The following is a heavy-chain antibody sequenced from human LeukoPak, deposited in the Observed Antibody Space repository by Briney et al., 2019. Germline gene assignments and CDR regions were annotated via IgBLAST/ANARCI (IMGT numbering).Heavy chain of an antibody. CDR3: ARLVDSSGYYSPWYFDL. J-gene: IGHJ2*01. D-gene: IGHD3-22*01. V-gene: IGHV4-34*01. CDR1: GGSFSGYY. CDR2: INHSGST. Sequence: SETLSLTCAVYGGSFSGYYWSWICQPPGKGLEWIGEINHSGSTNYNPSLKSRVTISVDTSKNQFSLKLSSVTAADTAVYYCARLVDSSGYYSPWYFDLWGRDTLVTVSS.